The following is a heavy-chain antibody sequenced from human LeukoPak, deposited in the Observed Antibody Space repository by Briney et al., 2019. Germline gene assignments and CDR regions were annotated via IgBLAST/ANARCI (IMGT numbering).Heavy chain of an antibody. V-gene: IGHV3-48*04. Sequence: GGSLRLSCAASGFTFSSYSMNWVRQAPGKGLEWVSYISSSGSTIYYADSVKGRFTISRDNAKNSLDLQMNSLRAEDTAVYYCARGTIADYYDSSGYSYYYHYYMDVWGKGTTATISS. D-gene: IGHD3-22*01. CDR1: GFTFSSYS. J-gene: IGHJ6*03. CDR3: ARGTIADYYDSSGYSYYYHYYMDV. CDR2: ISSSGSTI.